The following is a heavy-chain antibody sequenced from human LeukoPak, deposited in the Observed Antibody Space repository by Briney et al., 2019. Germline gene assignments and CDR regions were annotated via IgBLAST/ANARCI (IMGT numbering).Heavy chain of an antibody. CDR1: GGSFSGYY. Sequence: SETLSLTCAVYGGSFSGYYWSWIRQPPGKGLEWIGEINHSGSTNYNPSLKSRVTISVDTSKNQFSLKLSSVTAADTAVYYCARVGRPVYYDSSGYYPMRFDYWGQGTLVTVSS. D-gene: IGHD3-22*01. J-gene: IGHJ4*02. CDR2: INHSGST. V-gene: IGHV4-34*01. CDR3: ARVGRPVYYDSSGYYPMRFDY.